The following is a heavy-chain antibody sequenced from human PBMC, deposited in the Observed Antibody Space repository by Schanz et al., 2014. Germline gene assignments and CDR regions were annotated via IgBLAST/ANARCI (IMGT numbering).Heavy chain of an antibody. D-gene: IGHD6-13*01. Sequence: EVQLVESGGGLVQPGGSLRLSCAASGFTFSSYGMHWVRQAPGMGLEWLGRIKSKTDGETTDYAAPVKGRFSISRDDSQSTLYLQMNSLKIEDTAVYYCATASSPVREAGAGSSFHLWGQGTLVTVSP. CDR1: GFTFSSYG. V-gene: IGHV3-15*01. CDR2: IKSKTDGETT. J-gene: IGHJ5*02. CDR3: ATASSPVREAGAGSSFHL.